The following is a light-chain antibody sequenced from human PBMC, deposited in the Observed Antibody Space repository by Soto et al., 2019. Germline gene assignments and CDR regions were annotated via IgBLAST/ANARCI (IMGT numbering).Light chain of an antibody. CDR1: QSISSY. V-gene: IGKV1-39*01. CDR2: AAS. Sequence: DIQMTQSPSSLSASVGDRVTITCRASQSISSYLNWYQQKPGKAPKLLIHAASSLQSGVPSRFSGSGSGTDFTLTISSLQPEDFATYYCQQSYSTLALTFGGGTKVDIK. J-gene: IGKJ4*01. CDR3: QQSYSTLALT.